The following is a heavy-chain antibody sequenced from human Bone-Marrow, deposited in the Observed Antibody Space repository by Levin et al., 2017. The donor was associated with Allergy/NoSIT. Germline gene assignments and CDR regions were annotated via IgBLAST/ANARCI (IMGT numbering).Heavy chain of an antibody. J-gene: IGHJ4*02. CDR3: AKDRCSGNPCYFDY. CDR1: GFTFSNYA. Sequence: PGGSLRLSCTASGFTFSNYAMNWVRQAPGKGLEWVSTISNSGGSTYYADSVKGRFTISRDNSKSTLYLQMNSLRAEDTAVYYCAKDRCSGNPCYFDYWGQGTLVTVSS. CDR2: ISNSGGST. V-gene: IGHV3-23*01. D-gene: IGHD2-15*01.